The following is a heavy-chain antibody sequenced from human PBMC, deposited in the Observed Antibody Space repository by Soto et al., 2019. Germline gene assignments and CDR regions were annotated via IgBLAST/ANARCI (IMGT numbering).Heavy chain of an antibody. CDR1: GFTFSSYA. V-gene: IGHV3-23*01. Sequence: GGSLRLSCAASGFTFSSYAMSWVRQAPGKGLEWVSAISGSGGSTYYADSVKGRFTISRDNSKNTLYLQMNSLRAEDTAVYYCANLPISYGDAFDIWGQGTMVTVSS. J-gene: IGHJ3*02. CDR3: ANLPISYGDAFDI. CDR2: ISGSGGST. D-gene: IGHD3-10*01.